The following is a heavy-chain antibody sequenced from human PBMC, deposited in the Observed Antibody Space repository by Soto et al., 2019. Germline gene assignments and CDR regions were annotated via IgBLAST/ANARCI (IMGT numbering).Heavy chain of an antibody. D-gene: IGHD6-6*01. CDR1: GGTFSSYA. CDR2: IIPIFGTA. J-gene: IGHJ4*02. V-gene: IGHV1-69*01. CDR3: ARDTLSVAAARSGFDY. Sequence: QVQLVQSGAEVKKPGSSVKVSCKASGGTFSSYAISWVRQAPGQGLEWMGGIIPIFGTANYAQKFQGRVTITADESTSTAYMELSSLRSGDTAVYYCARDTLSVAAARSGFDYWGQGTLVTVSS.